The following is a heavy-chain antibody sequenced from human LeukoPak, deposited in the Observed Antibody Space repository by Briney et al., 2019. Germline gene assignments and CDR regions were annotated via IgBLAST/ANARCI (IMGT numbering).Heavy chain of an antibody. J-gene: IGHJ3*02. D-gene: IGHD2-2*01. CDR3: ARAGGYCSSTRCYDAFDI. CDR1: GFSFSDKY. CDR2: ITSSSSYT. V-gene: IGHV3-11*05. Sequence: GWSLRLSCASSGFSFSDKYMAWIRQAPVKGLECVSYITSSSSYTNYADSVKGRFTISRDNAKNSLYLQMNSLRAEDTAVYYCARAGGYCSSTRCYDAFDIWGQGTMVTVSS.